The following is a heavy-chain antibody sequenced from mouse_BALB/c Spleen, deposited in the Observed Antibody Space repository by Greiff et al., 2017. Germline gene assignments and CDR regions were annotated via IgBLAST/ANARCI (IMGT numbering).Heavy chain of an antibody. CDR3: ARWDIYYYGSSYVPY. D-gene: IGHD1-1*01. Sequence: EVQLQQSGPELVKPGASVKMSCKASGYTFTSYVMHWVKQKPGQGLEWIGYINPYNDGTKYNEKFKGKATLTSDKSSSTAYMELSSLTSEDSAVYYCARWDIYYYGSSYVPYWGQGTLVTVSA. CDR1: GYTFTSYV. J-gene: IGHJ3*01. V-gene: IGHV1-14*01. CDR2: INPYNDGT.